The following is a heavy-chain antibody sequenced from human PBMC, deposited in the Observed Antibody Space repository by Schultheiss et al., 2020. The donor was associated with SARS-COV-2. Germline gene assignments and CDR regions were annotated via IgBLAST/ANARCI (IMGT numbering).Heavy chain of an antibody. CDR2: ISGSGGST. CDR3: ARDHEPAALYSGYGK. V-gene: IGHV3-23*01. J-gene: IGHJ4*02. D-gene: IGHD5-12*01. CDR1: GFTFSSYW. Sequence: GGSLRLSCAASGFTFSSYWMHWVRQAPGKGLVWVSAISGSGGSTYYADSVKGRFTISRDNSKNTLYLQMNSLRAEDTAVYYCARDHEPAALYSGYGKWGQGTLVTVSS.